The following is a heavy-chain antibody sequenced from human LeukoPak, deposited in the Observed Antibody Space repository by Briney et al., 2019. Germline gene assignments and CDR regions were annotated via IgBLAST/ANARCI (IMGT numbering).Heavy chain of an antibody. D-gene: IGHD6-19*01. Sequence: GASVTVSCKASGCTFISYAMHRVRQAPGQRLEWMGWINAGNGNTKYSQKFQGRVTITRDTSASTAYMELSSLRSEDTAVYYCARDRIAVASIPFDYWGQGTLVTVSS. CDR3: ARDRIAVASIPFDY. V-gene: IGHV1-3*01. CDR2: INAGNGNT. J-gene: IGHJ4*02. CDR1: GCTFISYA.